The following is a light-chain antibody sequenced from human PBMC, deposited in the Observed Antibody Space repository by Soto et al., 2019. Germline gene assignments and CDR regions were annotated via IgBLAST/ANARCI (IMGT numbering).Light chain of an antibody. CDR3: SSYTSSSTLGV. CDR1: SSDVGGYNY. Sequence: QSVLTQPASVSGSPGQSITISCTGTSSDVGGYNYVSWYQQHPGKAPKLMIYDVSNRPSGVSNRFSGSKSGNTASLTISGVRAEDEADYYCSSYTSSSTLGVFGTGTKVTVL. J-gene: IGLJ1*01. V-gene: IGLV2-14*01. CDR2: DVS.